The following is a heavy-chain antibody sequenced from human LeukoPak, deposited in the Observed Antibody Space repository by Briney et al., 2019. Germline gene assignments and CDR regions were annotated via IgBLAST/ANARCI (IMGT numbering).Heavy chain of an antibody. CDR1: GGSISSSSYY. CDR3: ARSGLIVGATIDY. J-gene: IGHJ4*02. D-gene: IGHD1-26*01. CDR2: IYYSGST. Sequence: SETLSLTCTVSGGSISSSSYYWGWIRQPPGKGLEWIGSIYYSGSTYYNPSLKSRVTISVDTSKNQFSLKLSSVTAADTAVYYCARSGLIVGATIDYWGQGTLVTVSS. V-gene: IGHV4-39*07.